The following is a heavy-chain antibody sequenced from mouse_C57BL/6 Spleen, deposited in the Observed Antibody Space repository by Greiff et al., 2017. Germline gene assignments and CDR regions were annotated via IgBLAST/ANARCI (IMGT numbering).Heavy chain of an antibody. CDR3: TRWGGNGPDY. D-gene: IGHD1-1*02. CDR2: IDPETGGT. V-gene: IGHV1-15*01. J-gene: IGHJ2*01. CDR1: GYTFTDYE. Sequence: QVQLKQSGAELVRPGASVTLSCKASGYTFTDYEMHWVKQTPVHGLEWIGAIDPETGGTAYNQKFKGKAILTADKSSSTAYMELRSLTSEDSAVYYCTRWGGNGPDYWGQGTTLTVSS.